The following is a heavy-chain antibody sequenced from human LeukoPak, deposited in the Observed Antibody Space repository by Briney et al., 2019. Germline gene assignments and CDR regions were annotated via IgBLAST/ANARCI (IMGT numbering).Heavy chain of an antibody. CDR2: MNPNSGNT. CDR1: GYTFTSYD. D-gene: IGHD3-22*01. V-gene: IGHV1-8*01. Sequence: GASVKVSCKASGYTFTSYDINWVRQATGQGLEWMGWMNPNSGNTGYAQKFQGRVTMTRNTSISTAYMELSSLRSEDTAVYYCARGVGYYYDSSGYGDAFDIWGQGTMVTVSS. CDR3: ARGVGYYYDSSGYGDAFDI. J-gene: IGHJ3*02.